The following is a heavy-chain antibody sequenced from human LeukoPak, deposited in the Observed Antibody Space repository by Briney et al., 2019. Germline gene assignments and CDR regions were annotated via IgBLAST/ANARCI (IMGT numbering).Heavy chain of an antibody. V-gene: IGHV4-34*01. CDR1: GGSFSGYY. D-gene: IGHD5-24*01. J-gene: IGHJ6*03. CDR3: ARTITWSRDGYNYDWDYYYYMDV. CDR2: INHSGST. Sequence: PSEALSLTCAVYGGSFSGYYWSRIRQPPRMGLEWIGAINHSGSTNYKPSLKSRVTISVDASKNQFSLKLSSVTDADTAVYYCARTITWSRDGYNYDWDYYYYMDVWGKGTTVTVSS.